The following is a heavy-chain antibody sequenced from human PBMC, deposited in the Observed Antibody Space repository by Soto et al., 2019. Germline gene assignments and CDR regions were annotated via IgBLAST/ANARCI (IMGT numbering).Heavy chain of an antibody. V-gene: IGHV5-51*01. D-gene: IGHD2-15*01. Sequence: GDPLAVSCQFAGYRITRYWSDCVRQKPGKGLEWMGIIYPGDSDTRYSPSSQGQVTISADKSINTAYLQWSSLKASDTAMYYCARQVMQDPHYGMDGWGHGTTVTVSS. CDR2: IYPGDSDT. J-gene: IGHJ6*02. CDR1: GYRITRYW. CDR3: ARQVMQDPHYGMDG.